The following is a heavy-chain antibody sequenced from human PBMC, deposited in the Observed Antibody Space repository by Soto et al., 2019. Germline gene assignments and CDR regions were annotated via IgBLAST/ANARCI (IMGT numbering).Heavy chain of an antibody. V-gene: IGHV3-53*01. CDR2: LYIADGT. Sequence: DVQVVESGGGLIQPGGSLRLSCAVSGFTVNGKKYVTWVRQAPGKGLEWLSALYIADGTYYADSVKGRFTVSIVSSKNTVYLQMNNLSPEDTAVYYCATWLLREHAFDVWGLGAMVTVSS. J-gene: IGHJ3*01. CDR1: GFTVNGKKY. CDR3: ATWLLREHAFDV. D-gene: IGHD1-26*01.